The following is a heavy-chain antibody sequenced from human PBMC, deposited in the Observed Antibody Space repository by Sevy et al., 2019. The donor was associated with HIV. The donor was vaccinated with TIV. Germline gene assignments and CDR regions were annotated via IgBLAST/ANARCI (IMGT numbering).Heavy chain of an antibody. V-gene: IGHV3-7*01. CDR3: ASKRGYNHGPFDY. J-gene: IGHJ4*02. CDR2: IKQDGSEK. CDR1: GFTFNNYW. D-gene: IGHD5-12*01. Sequence: GGSLRLSCAASGFTFNNYWMSWVRQAPGRGLEWVANIKQDGSEKYNVDSVKGRFTISRDNAKNSMYLQMNSLRAEDTAVYYCASKRGYNHGPFDYWGQRTLVTVSS.